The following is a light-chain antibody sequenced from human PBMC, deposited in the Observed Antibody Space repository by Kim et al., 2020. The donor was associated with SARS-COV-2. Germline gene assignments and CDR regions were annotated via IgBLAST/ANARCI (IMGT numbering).Light chain of an antibody. CDR3: LHHKTYPIT. J-gene: IGKJ5*01. CDR2: GAS. CDR1: QDIRND. V-gene: IGKV1-17*01. Sequence: DIQMTQSPSSLSASVGDRVTITCRASQDIRNDLGWYQQNPGRAPKRLIYGASSLQSGVPSRFSGSGSGTEFTLTISSVQPEDFATYLCLHHKTYPITFGQGTRREI.